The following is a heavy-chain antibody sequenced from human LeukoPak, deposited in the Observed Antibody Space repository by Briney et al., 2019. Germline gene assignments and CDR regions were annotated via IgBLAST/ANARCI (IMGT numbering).Heavy chain of an antibody. Sequence: PGGSLRLSCAVSGFTFSSYAMSWVRQAPGKGLEWVSGISGNGGRTYYADSVKGRFTISRDNSKNTLYLQMNSLRAEDTAVYYCAKEQIAVAGYHFDNWGQGTLVTVSS. V-gene: IGHV3-23*01. J-gene: IGHJ4*02. CDR3: AKEQIAVAGYHFDN. CDR1: GFTFSSYA. CDR2: ISGNGGRT. D-gene: IGHD6-19*01.